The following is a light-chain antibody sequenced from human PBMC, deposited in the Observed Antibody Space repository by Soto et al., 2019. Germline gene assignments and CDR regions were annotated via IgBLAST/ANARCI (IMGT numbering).Light chain of an antibody. V-gene: IGKV3-15*01. CDR1: QSVNSN. Sequence: EIVMTQSPATLSVSPGERATLSCRASQSVNSNLAWYQQKPGQAPRLLIYDASTRATGILARFSGSGSGTEFTLTISSLQSEDFAVYYCQQSNNWPRTFGQGTKVEIK. CDR3: QQSNNWPRT. CDR2: DAS. J-gene: IGKJ1*01.